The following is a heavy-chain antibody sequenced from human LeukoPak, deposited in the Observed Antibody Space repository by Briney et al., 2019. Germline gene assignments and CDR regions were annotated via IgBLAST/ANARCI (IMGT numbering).Heavy chain of an antibody. V-gene: IGHV3-30*04. CDR2: ISYDGSNK. CDR3: AREMSMITFGGVIATGGFDY. CDR1: GFTFSSYA. D-gene: IGHD3-16*02. Sequence: PGGSLRLSCAASGFTFSSYAMHWVRQAPGKGLEWVAAISYDGSNKYYADSVKGRFTISRDNSKNTLHLQMNSLRAEDTAVYYCAREMSMITFGGVIATGGFDYWGQGTLVTVSS. J-gene: IGHJ4*02.